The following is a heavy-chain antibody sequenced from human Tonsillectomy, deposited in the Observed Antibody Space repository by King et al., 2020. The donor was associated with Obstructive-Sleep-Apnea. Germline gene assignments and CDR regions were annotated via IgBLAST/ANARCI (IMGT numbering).Heavy chain of an antibody. CDR3: AGLVDDYGDYVNWFFDL. J-gene: IGHJ2*01. V-gene: IGHV3-48*02. Sequence: VQLVESGGGLVQPGGSLRLSCVASGFTLSTYSMNWVRQVPGKGLEWVAHITSDSSTRLYADDVKGRFTISRDNAKNSLSLQMSSLRDEDAAVYYCAGLVDDYGDYVNWFFDLWGRGTLVTVSS. CDR2: ITSDSSTR. D-gene: IGHD4-17*01. CDR1: GFTLSTYS.